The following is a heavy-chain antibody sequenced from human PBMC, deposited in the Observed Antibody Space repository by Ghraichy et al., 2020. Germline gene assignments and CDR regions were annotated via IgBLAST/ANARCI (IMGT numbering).Heavy chain of an antibody. CDR1: DGSIRSSNYY. J-gene: IGHJ3*02. CDR2: IYYGGST. D-gene: IGHD7-27*01. CDR3: ARSLGHPDAFDI. V-gene: IGHV4-39*02. Sequence: SETLSLTCTVSDGSIRSSNYYWGWIRQPPGKGLEWIGSIYYGGSTYYNPSLKSRFTISVDTSKNHFSLKLTSVTAADTAVYYCARSLGHPDAFDIWGQGTMVTVSS.